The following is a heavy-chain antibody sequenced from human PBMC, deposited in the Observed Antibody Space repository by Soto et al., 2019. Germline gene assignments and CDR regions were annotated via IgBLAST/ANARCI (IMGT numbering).Heavy chain of an antibody. CDR3: AREGTAHYYGMDV. CDR2: INPNSGGT. V-gene: IGHV1-2*04. J-gene: IGHJ6*02. Sequence: RASVKVSCKASGYTFTGYYMHWVRQAPGQGLEWMGWINPNSGGTNYAQKFQGWVTMTRDTSISTAYMELSRLRSDDTAVYYCAREGTAHYYGMDVWGQGTTVTVSS. CDR1: GYTFTGYY. D-gene: IGHD6-13*01.